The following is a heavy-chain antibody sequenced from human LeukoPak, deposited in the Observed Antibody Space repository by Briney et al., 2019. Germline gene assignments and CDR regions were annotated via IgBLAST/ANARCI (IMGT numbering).Heavy chain of an antibody. D-gene: IGHD3-3*01. Sequence: ASVKVSCKASGYTFTSYYMHWVRQAPGQGLEWMGIINPSGGSTSYAQKFQGRVTMTRDTSTSTVYMELSSLRSEDTAVYYCARSRRITISGVVRRSGNWFDPWGQGTLVTVSS. CDR1: GYTFTSYY. CDR3: ARSRRITISGVVRRSGNWFDP. J-gene: IGHJ5*02. V-gene: IGHV1-46*03. CDR2: INPSGGST.